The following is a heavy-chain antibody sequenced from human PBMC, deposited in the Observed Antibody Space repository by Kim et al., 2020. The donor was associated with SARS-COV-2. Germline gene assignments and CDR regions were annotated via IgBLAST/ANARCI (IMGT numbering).Heavy chain of an antibody. V-gene: IGHV3-23*03. CDR3: SKVRSYYFDD. CDR2: IYSGGRSS. CDR1: GFTFSDYA. Sequence: GGSLRLSCAASGFTFSDYAMGWVRQAPGKGLEWVSVIYSGGRSSYYSDSVKGRFTISRDDSKNTLYLQVNSLRAEDTAVYYCSKVRSYYFDDWGQGALVT. J-gene: IGHJ4*02.